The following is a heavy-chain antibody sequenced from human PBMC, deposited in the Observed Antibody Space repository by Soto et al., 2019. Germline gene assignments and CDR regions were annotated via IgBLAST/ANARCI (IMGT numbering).Heavy chain of an antibody. Sequence: EVQLLESGGGLVQPGGSLRLSCAASGFTFSSYAMSWVRQAPGKGLEWVSAISGSGGSTYYADSVKGRFTISRDNSKNTRYLQMNSLRAEDTAVYYCAKVNDYGSGSYYDYYYYMDVWGKGTTVTVSS. V-gene: IGHV3-23*01. CDR1: GFTFSSYA. D-gene: IGHD3-10*01. CDR2: ISGSGGST. J-gene: IGHJ6*03. CDR3: AKVNDYGSGSYYDYYYYMDV.